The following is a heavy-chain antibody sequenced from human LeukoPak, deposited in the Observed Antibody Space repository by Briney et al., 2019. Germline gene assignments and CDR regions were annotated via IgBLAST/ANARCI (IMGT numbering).Heavy chain of an antibody. Sequence: PGGSLRLSCAASGFTFSSYSMNWVRQAPGKGLEWVSSISSSSSYIYYADSVKGRFTISRDNAKNSLYLQMNSLRAEDTAVYYSARDETHYYGSGIDYWGQGTLVTVSS. CDR3: ARDETHYYGSGIDY. V-gene: IGHV3-21*01. J-gene: IGHJ4*02. D-gene: IGHD3-10*01. CDR2: ISSSSSYI. CDR1: GFTFSSYS.